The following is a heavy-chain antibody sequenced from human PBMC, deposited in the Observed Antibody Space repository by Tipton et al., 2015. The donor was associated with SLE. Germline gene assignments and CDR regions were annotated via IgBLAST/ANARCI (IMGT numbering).Heavy chain of an antibody. J-gene: IGHJ4*02. CDR3: ASLSAPSDY. Sequence: SLRLSCAASGFPFTSVWMPWVRQPPGKGLVWISEIDSQGSVTNYADSVEGRFSIFRDDAKNTLLLEMNNLRVDDTAFYYCASLSAPSDYWGQGTLVTVSS. CDR1: GFPFTSVW. V-gene: IGHV3-74*01. CDR2: IDSQGSVT.